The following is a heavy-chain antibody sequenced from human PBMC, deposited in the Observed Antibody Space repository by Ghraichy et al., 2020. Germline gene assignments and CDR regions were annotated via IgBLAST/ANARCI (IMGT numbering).Heavy chain of an antibody. J-gene: IGHJ4*02. D-gene: IGHD5-24*01. CDR3: ARQGRGLQSLH. CDR2: IYYSGST. Sequence: SDTLSLTCTVSGGSISSSSYYWGWIRQPPGKGLEWIGSIYYSGSTYYNPSLKSRVTISVDTSKNQFSLKLSSVTAADTAVYYCARQGRGLQSLHWGQGTLVTVSS. CDR1: GGSISSSSYY. V-gene: IGHV4-39*01.